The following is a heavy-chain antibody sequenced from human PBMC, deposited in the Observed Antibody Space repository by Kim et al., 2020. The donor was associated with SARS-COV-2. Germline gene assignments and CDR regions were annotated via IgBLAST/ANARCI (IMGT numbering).Heavy chain of an antibody. V-gene: IGHV5-51*01. J-gene: IGHJ4*02. D-gene: IGHD6-13*01. CDR3: ARGPPGIAAAGDAKSFDY. CDR2: IYPGDSDT. CDR1: GYSFTSYW. Sequence: GESLKISCKGSGYSFTSYWIGWVRQMPGKGLEWMGIIYPGDSDTRYSPSFQGQVTISADKSISTAYLQWSSLKASDTAMYYCARGPPGIAAAGDAKSFDYWGQGTLVTVSS.